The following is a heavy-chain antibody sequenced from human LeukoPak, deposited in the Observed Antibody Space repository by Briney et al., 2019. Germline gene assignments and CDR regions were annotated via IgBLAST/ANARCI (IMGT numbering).Heavy chain of an antibody. Sequence: ASVKVSCKASGYTFTGYYIHWVQQAPGQGLEWMGHINPNSGGTNYAQKFQGRVTMTRDTSINTAYMELSSLRSDDTAVYYCARDHLAAAGSGGWGQGTLVTVSS. V-gene: IGHV1-2*06. D-gene: IGHD6-13*01. CDR2: INPNSGGT. CDR1: GYTFTGYY. J-gene: IGHJ4*02. CDR3: ARDHLAAAGSGG.